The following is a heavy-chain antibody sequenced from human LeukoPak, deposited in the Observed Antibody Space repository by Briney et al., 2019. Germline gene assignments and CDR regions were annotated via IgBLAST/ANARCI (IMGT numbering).Heavy chain of an antibody. D-gene: IGHD6-19*01. CDR1: GFTFSSYA. Sequence: GGSLRLSCAASGFTFSSYAMSWVRQAPGKGLEWVSAISGSGGSTYYADSVKGRFTISRDNSRDNSENTVYLQMNSLRAEDTALYYCAKGLSGFGRSIAVAGTWGQGTLVTVSS. V-gene: IGHV3-23*01. J-gene: IGHJ4*02. CDR2: ISGSGGST. CDR3: AKGLSGFGRSIAVAGT.